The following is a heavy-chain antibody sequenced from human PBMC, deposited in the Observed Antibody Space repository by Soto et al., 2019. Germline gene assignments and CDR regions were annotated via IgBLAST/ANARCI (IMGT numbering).Heavy chain of an antibody. D-gene: IGHD3-9*01. CDR3: ARPGYSGNWFDP. CDR1: GGSISSSSYY. V-gene: IGHV4-39*01. CDR2: IYYSGST. J-gene: IGHJ5*02. Sequence: SETLSLTCTVSGGSISSSSYYWGWIRQPPGKGLEWIGSIYYSGSTYYNPSLKSRVTISVDTSKNQFSLKLSSVTAADTAVYYCARPGYSGNWFDPWGQGTLVT.